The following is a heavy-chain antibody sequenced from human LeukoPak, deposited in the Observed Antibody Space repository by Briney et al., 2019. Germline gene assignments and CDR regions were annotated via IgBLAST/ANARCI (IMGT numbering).Heavy chain of an antibody. CDR1: GFTFSSYG. CDR2: IWHDGSNK. CDR3: ARDTAMGYGMDV. V-gene: IGHV3-33*01. Sequence: GRSLRLSCAASGFTFSSYGMHWVRQAPGKGLEWVAVIWHDGSNKYYADSVKGRFTISRDNSKNTLYLQMNSLRAEDTAVYYCARDTAMGYGMDVWGQGTTVTVSS. D-gene: IGHD5-18*01. J-gene: IGHJ6*02.